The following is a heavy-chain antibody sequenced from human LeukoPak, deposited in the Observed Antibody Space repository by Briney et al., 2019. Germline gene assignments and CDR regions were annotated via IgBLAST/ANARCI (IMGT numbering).Heavy chain of an antibody. V-gene: IGHV4-59*08. J-gene: IGHJ4*02. CDR2: IYYSGST. CDR1: GGSISNYY. D-gene: IGHD1-1*01. CDR3: ARRGDGTTGTKLLSFDY. Sequence: SETLSLTCTVSGGSISNYYWSWIRQPPGKGLEWIAYIYYSGSTNYNPSLKSRVTISVDTSKNQFSLKLSSVTAADTAVYYCARRGDGTTGTKLLSFDYWGQGTLVTVSS.